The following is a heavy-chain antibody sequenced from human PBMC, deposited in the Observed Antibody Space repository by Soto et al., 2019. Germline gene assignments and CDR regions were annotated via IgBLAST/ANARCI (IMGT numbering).Heavy chain of an antibody. J-gene: IGHJ4*02. Sequence: SGPTLVNPTQTLTLTCTFSGFSLNTIGVGVGWIRQPPGKALGWLALIYWDDDSRYSPSLKTRLTITKDTSNNQVVLTMTNMDPVDTATYYCVHKRDSTLTTAGRDFDYWGQGTLVTVSS. D-gene: IGHD4-17*01. CDR1: GFSLNTIGVG. CDR3: VHKRDSTLTTAGRDFDY. V-gene: IGHV2-5*02. CDR2: IYWDDDS.